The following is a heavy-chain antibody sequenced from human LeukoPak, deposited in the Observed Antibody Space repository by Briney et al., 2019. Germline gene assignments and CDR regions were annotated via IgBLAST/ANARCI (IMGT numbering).Heavy chain of an antibody. D-gene: IGHD3-22*01. CDR2: VYYTGAS. V-gene: IGHV4-39*07. CDR3: ARDGDSSGDLKY. J-gene: IGHJ4*02. Sequence: KPSETLSLTCTVSGGSISSSSYYWGWIRQPPGKGLEWIGSVYYTGASYYNPSLKSRVTISVDRSKNQFSLKLSSVTAADTAVYYCARDGDSSGDLKYWGQGTLVTVSS. CDR1: GGSISSSSYY.